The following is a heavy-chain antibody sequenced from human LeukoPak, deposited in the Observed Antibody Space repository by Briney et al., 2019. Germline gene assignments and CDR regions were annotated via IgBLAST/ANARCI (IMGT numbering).Heavy chain of an antibody. CDR3: ARVPSTQWLVYYFDY. CDR2: INSDGSST. D-gene: IGHD6-19*01. V-gene: IGHV3-74*01. J-gene: IGHJ4*02. CDR1: GFTFSSYW. Sequence: GGSLRLSCAASGFTFSSYWMHWVRQAPGKGPVWVSRINSDGSSTTYADSVKGRFTISRDNARNTLYLQMNSLRAEDTAVYYCARVPSTQWLVYYFDYWGQGTLVTVSS.